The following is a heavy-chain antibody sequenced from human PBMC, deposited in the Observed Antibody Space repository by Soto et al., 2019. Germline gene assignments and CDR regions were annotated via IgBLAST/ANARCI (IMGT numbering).Heavy chain of an antibody. J-gene: IGHJ4*02. CDR3: ASVTTIWSN. CDR2: VNPYGADT. D-gene: IGHD2-21*02. CDR1: GYSSSNYY. V-gene: IGHV1-46*01. Sequence: QVQVVQSGAEVKEPGASVKVSCKASGYSSSNYYTHWVRQAPGQGLEWMGIVNPYGADTNYAQRFQGRVTLTGDTSTNTDYLELSRLTSDDTALYYCASVTTIWSNWGQGTLVTVSS.